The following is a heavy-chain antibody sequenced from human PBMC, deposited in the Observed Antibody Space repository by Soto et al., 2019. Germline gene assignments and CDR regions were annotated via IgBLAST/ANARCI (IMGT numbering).Heavy chain of an antibody. CDR2: IYYSGST. Sequence: QLQLQESGPGLVKPSETLSLTCTVSGGSISSSSYYWGWIRQPPGKGLEWIGSIYYSGSTYYNPSLKSRVPISVDPSKNQFSLKLSSLTAADTAGYYCARHLTWFGELRAFDIWGQGTMVTVSS. J-gene: IGHJ3*02. CDR3: ARHLTWFGELRAFDI. V-gene: IGHV4-39*01. D-gene: IGHD3-10*01. CDR1: GGSISSSSYY.